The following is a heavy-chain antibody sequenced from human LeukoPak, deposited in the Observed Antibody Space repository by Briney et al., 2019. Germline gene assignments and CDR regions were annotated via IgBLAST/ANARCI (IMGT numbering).Heavy chain of an antibody. CDR2: MYYSGTT. Sequence: PSETLSLTCSVSGGSISSSHYYWGWIRQPPGKGLEWIGSMYYSGTTYYNPSLKSRVTISVDTSKNQFSLKLTSVTAADTAVYYCARGYSSSWYFNWFDPWGQGTLVTVSS. D-gene: IGHD6-13*01. J-gene: IGHJ5*02. CDR1: GGSISSSHYY. V-gene: IGHV4-39*07. CDR3: ARGYSSSWYFNWFDP.